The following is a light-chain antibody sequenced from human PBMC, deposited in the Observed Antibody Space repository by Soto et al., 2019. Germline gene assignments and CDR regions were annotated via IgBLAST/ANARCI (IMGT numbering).Light chain of an antibody. V-gene: IGLV2-8*01. CDR1: SNDVGGYNY. Sequence: QSALTQPPSASGSPGQSVTISCTGTSNDVGGYNYVSWYRQHPGKAPKLMIYEVSKRPSGVPDRFSGSKSGNTASLTVSGLQAGDEAGYYCSSFAGSNILYVFGSGTKVTVL. CDR2: EVS. J-gene: IGLJ1*01. CDR3: SSFAGSNILYV.